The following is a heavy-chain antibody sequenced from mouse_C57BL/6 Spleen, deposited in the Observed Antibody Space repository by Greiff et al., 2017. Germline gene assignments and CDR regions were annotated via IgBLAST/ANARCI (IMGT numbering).Heavy chain of an antibody. CDR1: GYAFSSYW. J-gene: IGHJ4*01. D-gene: IGHD2-3*01. CDR2: IYPGDGDT. Sequence: QVQLQQSGAELVQPGASVKISCKASGYAFSSYWLNWVKQRPGKGLEWIGQIYPGDGDTNYNGKFKGKATLTADKSSSTAYMQLSSLTSEDSAVYFCARGDGSNAMDYWGQGTSVTVSS. CDR3: ARGDGSNAMDY. V-gene: IGHV1-80*01.